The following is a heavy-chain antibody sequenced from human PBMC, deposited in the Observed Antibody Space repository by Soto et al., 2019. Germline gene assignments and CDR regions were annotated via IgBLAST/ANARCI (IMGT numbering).Heavy chain of an antibody. CDR1: GFTFSSYD. CDR2: IGTAGDT. D-gene: IGHD4-17*01. Sequence: EVQLVESGGGLVQPGGSLRLSCAASGFTFSSYDMHWVRQATGKGLEWVSAIGTAGDTYYPGSVKGRFTISRENAKNSLYLQMNSLRAGDTAVYYCARRGGVYGDYNWYFDLWGRGTLVTVSS. CDR3: ARRGGVYGDYNWYFDL. J-gene: IGHJ2*01. V-gene: IGHV3-13*01.